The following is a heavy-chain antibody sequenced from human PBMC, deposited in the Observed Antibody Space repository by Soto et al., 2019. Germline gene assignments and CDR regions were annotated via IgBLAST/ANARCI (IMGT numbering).Heavy chain of an antibody. D-gene: IGHD1-26*01. V-gene: IGHV1-69*06. Sequence: PVKVSCKASGGTFSSYASSWVGQAPGQGLEWMGGIIPIFGTANYAQKFQGRVTITADKSTSTAYMELSSLRSEDTAVYYCARLYSGSYLYYFDYWGQGTLVTVSS. J-gene: IGHJ4*02. CDR2: IIPIFGTA. CDR3: ARLYSGSYLYYFDY. CDR1: GGTFSSYA.